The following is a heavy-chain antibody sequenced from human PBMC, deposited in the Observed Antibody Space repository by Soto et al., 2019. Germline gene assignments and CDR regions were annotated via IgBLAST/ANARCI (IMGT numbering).Heavy chain of an antibody. J-gene: IGHJ6*02. CDR2: INHSGST. Sequence: SETLSLTCAVYGGSFSCYYWSCIRQPPGKGLEWIGGINHSGSTNYNPSLKSRVTISVDTSKNQFSLKLSSVTAADTAVYYCARNGSYYDFWSGYYFGGGMDVWGQGTTVTVSS. CDR1: GGSFSCYY. V-gene: IGHV4-34*01. CDR3: ARNGSYYDFWSGYYFGGGMDV. D-gene: IGHD3-3*01.